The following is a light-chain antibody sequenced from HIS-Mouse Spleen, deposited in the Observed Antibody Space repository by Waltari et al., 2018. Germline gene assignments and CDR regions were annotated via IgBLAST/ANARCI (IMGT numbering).Light chain of an antibody. Sequence: QSVLTQPPAASGTPGQRVTIPCSGSSSNIGSNTVNCYPQLPGTAPKLLIYSNNQRPSGVPDRFSGSKSGTSASLAISGLQSEDEADYYCAAWDDSLNGNVFGSGTKVTVL. CDR1: SSNIGSNT. CDR3: AAWDDSLNGNV. V-gene: IGLV1-44*01. CDR2: SNN. J-gene: IGLJ6*01.